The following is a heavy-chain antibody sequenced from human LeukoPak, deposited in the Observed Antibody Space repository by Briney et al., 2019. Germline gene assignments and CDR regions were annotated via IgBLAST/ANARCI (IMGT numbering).Heavy chain of an antibody. J-gene: IGHJ4*02. CDR2: IIPILGIA. CDR1: GGTFSSYA. V-gene: IGHV1-69*04. CDR3: ARDHRAYYDFWSGDYYFDY. D-gene: IGHD3-3*01. Sequence: GASVKVSCKASGGTFSSYAISWVRQAPGQGLEWMGRIIPILGIANYAQKFQGRVTITADKSTSTAYMELSSLRSEDTAVYYCARDHRAYYDFWSGDYYFDYWGQGTLVTVSS.